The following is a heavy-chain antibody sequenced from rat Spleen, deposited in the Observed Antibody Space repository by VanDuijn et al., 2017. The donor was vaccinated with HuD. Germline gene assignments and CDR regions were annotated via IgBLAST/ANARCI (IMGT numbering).Heavy chain of an antibody. Sequence: EVQLVESGGGLVQPGSPLKLSCAASGFTFSDYYMAWVRQAPTKGLEWVATISYDGSSTYYRDSVKGRFTITRDNAKSTLYLQMDSLRSEDTATYYCARPENYGGPFAYWGQGTLVTVSS. CDR2: ISYDGSST. J-gene: IGHJ3*01. CDR1: GFTFSDYY. D-gene: IGHD1-11*01. V-gene: IGHV5-29*01. CDR3: ARPENYGGPFAY.